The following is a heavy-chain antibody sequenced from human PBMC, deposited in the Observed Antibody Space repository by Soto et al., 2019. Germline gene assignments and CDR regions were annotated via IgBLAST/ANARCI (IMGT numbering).Heavy chain of an antibody. V-gene: IGHV1-69*13. CDR1: GGTFSSYA. Sequence: ASVKVSCKASGGTFSSYAISWVRQAPGQGLEWMGGIIPIFGTANYAQKFQGRVTITADESTSTAYMELSSLRSEDTAVYYCARDEGCSSTSCYPPRNYGMDVWGQGTTVTVSS. J-gene: IGHJ6*02. CDR2: IIPIFGTA. CDR3: ARDEGCSSTSCYPPRNYGMDV. D-gene: IGHD2-2*01.